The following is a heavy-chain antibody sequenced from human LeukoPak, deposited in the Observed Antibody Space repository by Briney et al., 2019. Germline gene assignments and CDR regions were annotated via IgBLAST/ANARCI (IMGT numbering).Heavy chain of an antibody. CDR3: ARDVRMGSGSYLLFQH. V-gene: IGHV3-48*02. Sequence: PGGSLRLSCAASGFTFSSYSMNWVRQAPGKGLEWVSYISSSSSTIYYADSVKGRFTISRDNAKNSLYLQMNSLRDEDTAVYYCARDVRMGSGSYLLFQHWGQGTLVTVSS. J-gene: IGHJ1*01. CDR1: GFTFSSYS. D-gene: IGHD1-26*01. CDR2: ISSSSSTI.